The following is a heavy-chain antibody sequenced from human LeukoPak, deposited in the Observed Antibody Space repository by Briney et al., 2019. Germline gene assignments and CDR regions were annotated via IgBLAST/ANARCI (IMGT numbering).Heavy chain of an antibody. CDR1: GFTFSSYG. J-gene: IGHJ6*02. CDR3: AKDTGYNLGIMDV. V-gene: IGHV3-30*02. D-gene: IGHD6-25*01. CDR2: IWYDGSNK. Sequence: GGSLRLSCAASGFTFSSYGMHWVRQAPGKGLEWVAVIWYDGSNKYYADSVKGQFTISRDNSKNTLYLQMNSLRAEDTALYYCAKDTGYNLGIMDVWGQGTTVTVSS.